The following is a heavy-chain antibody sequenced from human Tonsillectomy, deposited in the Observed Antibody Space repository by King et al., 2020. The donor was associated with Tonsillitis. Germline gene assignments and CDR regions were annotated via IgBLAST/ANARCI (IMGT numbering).Heavy chain of an antibody. CDR1: GGSISSGGYS. V-gene: IGHV4-30-2*01. Sequence: QLQESGSGLVKPSQTLSLTCAVSGGSISSGGYSWSWIRQPPGKGLEWIGYIYHSGSTYYNPSLKSRVTISVDRSKNQFSLKLRSVTAADTAVYYCARTYYDILTGYEWFDPWGQGTLVTVSS. CDR3: ARTYYDILTGYEWFDP. CDR2: IYHSGST. J-gene: IGHJ5*02. D-gene: IGHD3-9*01.